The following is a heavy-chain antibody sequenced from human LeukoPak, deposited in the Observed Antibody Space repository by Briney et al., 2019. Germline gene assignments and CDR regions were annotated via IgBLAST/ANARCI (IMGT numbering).Heavy chain of an antibody. CDR3: ARYSSSSLFFYGMDV. D-gene: IGHD6-6*01. J-gene: IGHJ6*02. Sequence: SETLSLTCTVSGGSISSYYWSWIRQPPGKGLEWIAYIYYSGSTNYNPSLKSRVTISLVTSKNQFSLKLSTVTAADTAVYYCARYSSSSLFFYGMDVWGQGTTVTVSS. V-gene: IGHV4-59*01. CDR2: IYYSGST. CDR1: GGSISSYY.